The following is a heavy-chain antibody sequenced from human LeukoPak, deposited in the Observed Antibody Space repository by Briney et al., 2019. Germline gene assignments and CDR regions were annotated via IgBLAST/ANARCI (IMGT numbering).Heavy chain of an antibody. CDR2: IYTSGST. CDR1: GGSISSGSYY. V-gene: IGHV4-61*02. J-gene: IGHJ4*02. CDR3: AREAAVATGDY. D-gene: IGHD5-12*01. Sequence: SETLSLTCTVSGGSISSGSYYWSWIRQPAGKGLEWIGRIYTSGSTNYNPSLKSRVAISVDTSKNQFSLKLSSVTAADTAVYYCAREAAVATGDYWGQGTLVTVSS.